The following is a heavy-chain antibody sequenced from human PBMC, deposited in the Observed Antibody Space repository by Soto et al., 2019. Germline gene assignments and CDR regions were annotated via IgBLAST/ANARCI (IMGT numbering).Heavy chain of an antibody. CDR3: AREVGATTIFDY. CDR1: GGSISNSSYY. Sequence: PSETLCLTCTVAGGSISNSSYYLGWISQPPGKGLEWIGSIYYSGSTYYNPSLKSRVTISVDTSKNQFSLKLSSVTAADTAVYYCAREVGATTIFDYWGQGTLVTVSS. J-gene: IGHJ4*02. V-gene: IGHV4-39*02. D-gene: IGHD1-26*01. CDR2: IYYSGST.